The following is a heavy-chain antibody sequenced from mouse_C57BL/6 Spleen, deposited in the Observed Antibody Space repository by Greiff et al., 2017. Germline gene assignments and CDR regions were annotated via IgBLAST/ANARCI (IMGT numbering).Heavy chain of an antibody. J-gene: IGHJ4*01. CDR1: GYTFTSYW. CDR3: ARYGSSSRYAMDY. D-gene: IGHD1-1*01. CDR2: IDPSDSET. V-gene: IGHV1-52*01. Sequence: QVQLQQPGAELVRPGSSVKLSCKASGYTFTSYWMHWVKQRPIQGLEWIGNIDPSDSETHYNQKFKDKATLTVDKSSSTAYMQLSSLTSEDSAVYYCARYGSSSRYAMDYWGQGTSVTVSS.